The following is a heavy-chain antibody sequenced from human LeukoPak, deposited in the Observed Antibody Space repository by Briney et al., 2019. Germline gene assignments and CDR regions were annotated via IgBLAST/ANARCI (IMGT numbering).Heavy chain of an antibody. J-gene: IGHJ4*02. Sequence: GGSLRLSCAASGFTFSSYWMSWVRQAPGKGLEWVANMKQDGSEKYYVDSVKGRFTISRDNAKNSLYLQMNSLRAEDTAVYYCARDGTFPDYDYVWGSYRSIFHFDYWGQGTLVTVSS. CDR3: ARDGTFPDYDYVWGSYRSIFHFDY. D-gene: IGHD3-16*02. V-gene: IGHV3-7*01. CDR1: GFTFSSYW. CDR2: MKQDGSEK.